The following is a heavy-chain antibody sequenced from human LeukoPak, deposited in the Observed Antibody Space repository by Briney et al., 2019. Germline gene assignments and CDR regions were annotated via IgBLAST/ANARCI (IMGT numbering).Heavy chain of an antibody. Sequence: GASVKVSCKVSGYTLTELSMHWVRQAPGKGLEWMGGFDPEDGETIYAQKFQGRVTMTEDTSTDTAYMEPSSLRSEDTAVYYCATGKYYDILTGYKGDYYGMDVWGKGTTVTVSS. CDR2: FDPEDGET. CDR3: ATGKYYDILTGYKGDYYGMDV. CDR1: GYTLTELS. J-gene: IGHJ6*04. D-gene: IGHD3-9*01. V-gene: IGHV1-24*01.